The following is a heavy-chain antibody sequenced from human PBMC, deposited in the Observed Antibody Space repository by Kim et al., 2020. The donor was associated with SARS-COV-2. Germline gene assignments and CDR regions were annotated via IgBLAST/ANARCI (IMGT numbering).Heavy chain of an antibody. V-gene: IGHV1-46*01. J-gene: IGHJ6*02. Sequence: PSVKVSCKASGYTFTSYYMHWVRQAPGQGLEWMGIINPSGGSTSYAQKFQGRVTMTRDTSTSTVYMELSSLRSEDTAVYYCAREFNTYYYDSSGYLVPTVKNYYYGMDVWGQGTTVTVSS. CDR2: INPSGGST. CDR3: AREFNTYYYDSSGYLVPTVKNYYYGMDV. CDR1: GYTFTSYY. D-gene: IGHD3-22*01.